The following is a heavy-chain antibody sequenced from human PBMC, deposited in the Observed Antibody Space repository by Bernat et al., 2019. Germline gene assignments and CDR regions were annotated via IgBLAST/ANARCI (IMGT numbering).Heavy chain of an antibody. CDR3: ARDGYSSSWYVVSVGNWFDP. Sequence: QVQLVQSGAEVKKPGASVKVSCKASGYTFTSYYMHWVRQAPGQGLEWMEIINPSGGSTSYAQKFQGRVTMTRDTSTSTVYMELSSLRSEDTAVYYCARDGYSSSWYVVSVGNWFDPWGQGTLVTVSS. V-gene: IGHV1-46*03. D-gene: IGHD6-13*01. CDR1: GYTFTSYY. J-gene: IGHJ5*02. CDR2: INPSGGST.